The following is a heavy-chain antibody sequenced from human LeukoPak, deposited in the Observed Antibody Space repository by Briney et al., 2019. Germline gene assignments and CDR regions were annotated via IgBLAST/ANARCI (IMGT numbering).Heavy chain of an antibody. CDR1: GFTFSSYA. D-gene: IGHD3-3*01. Sequence: PGGSLRLSCAASGFTFSSYAMSWVRQAPGKGLEWVSAISGSGGSTYYADPVKGRFTISRDNSKNTLYVQMNSLRAEDTAVYHCAKDRITAFGVVPDVWGKGTTVIVSS. CDR2: ISGSGGST. V-gene: IGHV3-23*01. J-gene: IGHJ6*04. CDR3: AKDRITAFGVVPDV.